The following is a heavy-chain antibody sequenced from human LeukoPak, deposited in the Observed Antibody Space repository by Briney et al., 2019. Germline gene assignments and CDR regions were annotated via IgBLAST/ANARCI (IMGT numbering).Heavy chain of an antibody. V-gene: IGHV4-30-2*01. D-gene: IGHD3-22*01. CDR2: IYHSGST. J-gene: IGHJ4*02. CDR3: ARARTTYYYDSSGYSFDY. CDR1: GVSISSGGYY. Sequence: SETLSLTCTVSGVSISSGGYYWSWLRQPPGKGLEWIGYIYHSGSTYYNPSLKSRVTISVDRSKNRFSLKLSSVTAADTAVYYCARARTTYYYDSSGYSFDYWGQGTLVTVSS.